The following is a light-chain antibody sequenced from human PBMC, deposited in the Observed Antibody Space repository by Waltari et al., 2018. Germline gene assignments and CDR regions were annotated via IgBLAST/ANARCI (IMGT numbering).Light chain of an antibody. CDR3: QVWDSIDYYV. J-gene: IGLJ1*01. CDR1: IIGSKR. CDR2: DDT. V-gene: IGLV3-21*02. Sequence: SSLLTQSPSVSVAPGQPATLTCGGTIIGSKRVHWYQQKPGQAPVLVVYDDTARPPGIPERFSGSNSGNTATLTIRRVEAGDEAEYYCQVWDSIDYYVFGSGTKVTVL.